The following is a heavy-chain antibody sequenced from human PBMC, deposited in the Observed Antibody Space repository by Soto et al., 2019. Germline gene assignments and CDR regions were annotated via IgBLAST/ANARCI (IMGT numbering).Heavy chain of an antibody. J-gene: IGHJ3*01. Sequence: VQLLESGGDLVQPGGSLRLSCVASGFILNNYAMSWVRQAPGKGLEWVSTIGGTDGDSDGVPWYEDSVRGRFTISKDSTAKTLLLHMDNLRADDSAIYYWVKRGRNWGAFDFWGQGTTVVVSS. CDR1: GFILNNYA. D-gene: IGHD7-27*01. CDR3: VKRGRNWGAFDF. V-gene: IGHV3-23*01. CDR2: IGGTDGDSDGVP.